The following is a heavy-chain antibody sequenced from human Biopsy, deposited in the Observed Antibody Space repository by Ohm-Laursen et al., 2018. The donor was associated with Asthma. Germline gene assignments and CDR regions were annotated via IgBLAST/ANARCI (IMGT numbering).Heavy chain of an antibody. CDR1: GFSFDNYF. J-gene: IGHJ4*02. D-gene: IGHD2-8*01. V-gene: IGHV1-46*02. Sequence: GASVKVSSKPSGFSFDNYFMHWVRQAPGQGLEWMGIINPSGAGTRYAEKFRGRLIVTRDASTRTAFMDLRSLRSDDTAIYFCARARETTNYGDSDFDIWGQGTLITVSS. CDR2: INPSGAGT. CDR3: ARARETTNYGDSDFDI.